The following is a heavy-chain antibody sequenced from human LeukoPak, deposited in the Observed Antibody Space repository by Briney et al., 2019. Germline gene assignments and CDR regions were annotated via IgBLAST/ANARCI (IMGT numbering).Heavy chain of an antibody. J-gene: IGHJ6*03. Sequence: GASVKVSCKASGYTFTSYYMHWVRQAPGQGLEWMGIISPSGGSTSYAQKFQGRVTMTRDTSTSTVYMELSSLRSEDTAVYYCARTLPGGAARPWILVYMDVWGKGTTVTVSS. V-gene: IGHV1-46*01. CDR2: ISPSGGST. CDR3: ARTLPGGAARPWILVYMDV. CDR1: GYTFTSYY. D-gene: IGHD6-6*01.